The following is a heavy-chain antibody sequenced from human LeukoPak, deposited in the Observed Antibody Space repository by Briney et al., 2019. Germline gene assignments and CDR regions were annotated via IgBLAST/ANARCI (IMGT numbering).Heavy chain of an antibody. CDR2: INHSGST. CDR1: GGSISSGSYY. Sequence: KASQTLSLTCTVSGGSISSGSYYWSWIRQPPGKGLEWIGEINHSGSTNYNPSLKSRVTISVDTSKNQFSLKLSSVTAADTAVYYCARFQQHYARADDFDYWGQGTLVTVSS. V-gene: IGHV4-39*07. D-gene: IGHD6-13*01. J-gene: IGHJ4*02. CDR3: ARFQQHYARADDFDY.